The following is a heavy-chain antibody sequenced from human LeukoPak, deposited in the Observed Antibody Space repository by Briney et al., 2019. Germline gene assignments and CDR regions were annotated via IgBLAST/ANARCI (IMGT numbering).Heavy chain of an antibody. D-gene: IGHD2-2*01. V-gene: IGHV4-39*07. CDR1: GGSISSSSYY. J-gene: IGHJ6*03. Sequence: SETLSLTCTVSGGSISSSSYYWGWIRQPPGKGLEWIGSIYYSGSTYYNPSLKSRVTIPVDTSKNQFSLKLSSVTAADTAVYYCARSSTTDANHYYYYYMDVWGRGTTVTVSS. CDR3: ARSSTTDANHYYYYYMDV. CDR2: IYYSGST.